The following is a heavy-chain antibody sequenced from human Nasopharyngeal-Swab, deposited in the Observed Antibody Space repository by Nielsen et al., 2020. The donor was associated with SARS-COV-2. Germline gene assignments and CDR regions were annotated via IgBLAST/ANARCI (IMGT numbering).Heavy chain of an antibody. CDR3: TTDHDQAMTV. CDR2: IKSKTDGGTT. D-gene: IGHD2-21*02. V-gene: IGHV3-15*07. Sequence: GGSLRLSCAPSGFSVGSNYVNWVRQAPGKGLEWVGRIKSKTDGGTTDYAAPVKGRFTISRDDSKNTLYLQMNSLKTEDTAVYHCTTDHDQAMTVWGQGALVTVSS. CDR1: GFSVGSNY. J-gene: IGHJ4*02.